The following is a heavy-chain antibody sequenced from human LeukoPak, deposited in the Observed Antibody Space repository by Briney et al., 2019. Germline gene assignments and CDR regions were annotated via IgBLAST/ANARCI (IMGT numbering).Heavy chain of an antibody. CDR3: ARVGGYYDFWSGPLYYYYGMDV. D-gene: IGHD3-3*01. CDR2: INHSGST. Sequence: PSETLSLTRAVYGGSLSGYYWSWIRQPPGKGLEWIGEINHSGSTNYNPSLKSRVTISVDTSKNQFSLKLSSVTAADTAVYYCARVGGYYDFWSGPLYYYYGMDVWGQGTTVTVSS. J-gene: IGHJ6*02. V-gene: IGHV4-34*01. CDR1: GGSLSGYY.